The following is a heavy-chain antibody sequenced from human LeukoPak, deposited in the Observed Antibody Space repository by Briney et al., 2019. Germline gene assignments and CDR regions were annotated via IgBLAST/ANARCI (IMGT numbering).Heavy chain of an antibody. V-gene: IGHV3-23*01. J-gene: IGHJ4*02. CDR3: EKDLGGSGDYRPY. Sequence: GASVKVSCKASGGTFTSYAMRWVRQAPGKGLEWVSAISGSDGSTYYADSVKGRFTISRDNSKNTLYLQMNSLSAEDTAVYYCEKDLGGSGDYRPYWGQGSVVTVSS. CDR1: GGTFTSYA. CDR2: ISGSDGST. D-gene: IGHD2-21*02.